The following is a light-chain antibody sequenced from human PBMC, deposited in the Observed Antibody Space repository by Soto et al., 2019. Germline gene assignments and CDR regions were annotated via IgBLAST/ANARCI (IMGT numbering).Light chain of an antibody. CDR3: QQYGSSSWT. Sequence: EIVLTQSPGTLSLSPGERATLSCRASQSVSSSYLAWYQQKPGQAPRLLIYGASRRATGIPDRFSGSGSGTDFTLTISRLEAEDFAVYYCQQYGSSSWTFGQGTKVDIK. CDR2: GAS. V-gene: IGKV3-20*01. J-gene: IGKJ1*01. CDR1: QSVSSSY.